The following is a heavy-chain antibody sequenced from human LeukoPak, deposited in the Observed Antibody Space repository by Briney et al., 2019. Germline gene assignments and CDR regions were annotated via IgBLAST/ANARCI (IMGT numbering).Heavy chain of an antibody. D-gene: IGHD6-6*01. Sequence: SVKVSCKASGGTFSSYAISWVRQAPGQGLEWMGGIIPIFGTANYAQKFQGRVTITAGESTSTAYMELSSLRSEDTAVYYCASPGGSIAARSGAFDIWGQGTMVTVSS. CDR2: IIPIFGTA. CDR3: ASPGGSIAARSGAFDI. CDR1: GGTFSSYA. V-gene: IGHV1-69*01. J-gene: IGHJ3*02.